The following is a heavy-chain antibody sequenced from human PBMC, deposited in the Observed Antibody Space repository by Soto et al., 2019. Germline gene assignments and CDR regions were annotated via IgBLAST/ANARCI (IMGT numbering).Heavy chain of an antibody. J-gene: IGHJ4*02. CDR1: GFTFSNYW. CDR2: MKQDGSDI. CDR3: VTYLPVYSNSVGGFDC. Sequence: EVQLVESGGGLVQPGGSLRLSCAASGFTFSNYWMSWVRQAPGKGLEWVANMKQDGSDIYYVDSVKGRFTISRDNAKNSLYLQMNSLRAEDTAVYYCVTYLPVYSNSVGGFDCWGQGTLVTVSS. V-gene: IGHV3-7*01. D-gene: IGHD4-4*01.